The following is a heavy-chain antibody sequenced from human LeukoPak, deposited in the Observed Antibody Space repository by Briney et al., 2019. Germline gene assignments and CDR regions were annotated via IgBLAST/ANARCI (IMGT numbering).Heavy chain of an antibody. J-gene: IGHJ5*02. Sequence: SETLSLTCTVSGGSISNYYWSWIRQPPGKGLEWIGYIYSSGSTNYNPSLKSRATISEDTSKNQFSLKLSSVTAADTAVYYCARDLAAAGTIDPWGQGTLVTVSS. CDR3: ARDLAAAGTIDP. CDR1: GGSISNYY. D-gene: IGHD6-13*01. CDR2: IYSSGST. V-gene: IGHV4-59*01.